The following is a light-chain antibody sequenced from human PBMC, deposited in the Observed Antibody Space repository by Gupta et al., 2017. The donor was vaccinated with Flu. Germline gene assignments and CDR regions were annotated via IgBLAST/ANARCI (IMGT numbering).Light chain of an antibody. J-gene: IGKJ1*01. Sequence: DIQMTQSPSSLSASVGDRVTITCRASQSISSYLNWYQQKPGKAPKLLIYAASSLQSGVPSRFSGSGSGTDFTLTISRRQPEDFATYYCQHRDSTPCTFGQGTKVEIK. CDR2: AAS. V-gene: IGKV1-39*01. CDR3: QHRDSTPCT. CDR1: QSISSY.